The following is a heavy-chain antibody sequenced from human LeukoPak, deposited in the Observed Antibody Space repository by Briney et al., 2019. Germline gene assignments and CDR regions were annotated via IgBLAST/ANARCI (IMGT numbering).Heavy chain of an antibody. CDR1: GYTFTSYD. V-gene: IGHV1-8*01. D-gene: IGHD1-20*01. CDR3: ARGRGVNWNVAYGMDV. J-gene: IGHJ6*02. CDR2: MNPNSGNT. Sequence: ASVKVSCKASGYTFTSYDINWVRQATGQGLEWMGWMNPNSGNTGYAQKFQGRVTMTRNTSISTAYMELSSLRSEDTAVYYCARGRGVNWNVAYGMDVWGQGTTVPVSS.